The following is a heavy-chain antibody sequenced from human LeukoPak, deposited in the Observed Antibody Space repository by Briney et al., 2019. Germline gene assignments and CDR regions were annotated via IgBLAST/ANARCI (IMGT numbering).Heavy chain of an antibody. V-gene: IGHV3-7*01. CDR1: GFTFSSVW. J-gene: IGHJ5*02. CDR3: ARGYSPYGP. Sequence: PGGSLRLSCAASGFTFSSVWMSWVRQAPGKGLEWVANINKDANEKYYVDSVKGRFTISRDNAKNSLYLQMNSLRLDDTAVYYCARGYSPYGPWGQGTLVTVSS. D-gene: IGHD5-12*01. CDR2: INKDANEK.